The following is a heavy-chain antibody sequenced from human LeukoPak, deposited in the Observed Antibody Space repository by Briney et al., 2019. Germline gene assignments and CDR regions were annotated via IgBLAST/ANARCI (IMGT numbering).Heavy chain of an antibody. Sequence: PGGSLRHSCAASGFTVSSNYMSWVRQAPGKGLEWVSVIYSGGSTYYADSVKGRFTISRDNSKNTLYLQMNSLRAEDTAVYYCARGAITITSPLDYWGQGTLVTVSS. V-gene: IGHV3-53*01. CDR3: ARGAITITSPLDY. CDR2: IYSGGST. J-gene: IGHJ4*02. D-gene: IGHD3-3*01. CDR1: GFTVSSNY.